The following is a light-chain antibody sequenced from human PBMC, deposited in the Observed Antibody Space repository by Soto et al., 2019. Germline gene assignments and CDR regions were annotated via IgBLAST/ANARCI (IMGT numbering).Light chain of an antibody. V-gene: IGLV2-14*01. CDR2: DVS. CDR1: SSDFGAYNS. J-gene: IGLJ1*01. CDR3: SSYTGGGNYV. Sequence: QSALTQPASVSGSPGQSITISCTGTSSDFGAYNSVSWYQQHPGKAPKLMIYDVSNRPSGVSNRFSGSKSGNTASLTISGLQAEDEADYCCSSYTGGGNYVFATGTKLTVL.